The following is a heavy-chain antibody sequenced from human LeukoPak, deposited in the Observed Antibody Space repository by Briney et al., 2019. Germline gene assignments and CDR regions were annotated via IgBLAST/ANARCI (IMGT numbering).Heavy chain of an antibody. J-gene: IGHJ4*02. D-gene: IGHD4-23*01. V-gene: IGHV1-2*02. CDR2: IYPNSGGT. CDR1: AYTFTGYY. Sequence: SVKVSCKASAYTFTGYYMHWVRQAPGQGLEWMGWIYPNSGGTNYAQKFQGRVTMTRDTSISTAYMELSRLRSDDTAVYYCVRTTVAQHRNWGQGTLVTVSS. CDR3: VRTTVAQHRN.